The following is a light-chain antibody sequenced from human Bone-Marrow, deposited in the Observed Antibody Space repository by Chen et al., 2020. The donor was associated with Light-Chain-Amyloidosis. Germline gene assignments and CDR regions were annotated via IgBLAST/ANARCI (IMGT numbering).Light chain of an antibody. CDR3: QSADSSGTYEVI. CDR1: DLPTKY. J-gene: IGLJ2*01. V-gene: IGLV3-25*03. Sequence: SYELTLPPSVSVSPGQTARIPCSGDDLPTKYAYWYQQKPGQAPVLVIHRDTERPSGISERFSGSSSGTTATLTISGVQAEDEADYHCQSADSSGTYEVIFGGGTKLTV. CDR2: RDT.